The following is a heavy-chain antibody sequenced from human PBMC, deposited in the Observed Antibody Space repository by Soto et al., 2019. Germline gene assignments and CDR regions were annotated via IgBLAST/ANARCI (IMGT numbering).Heavy chain of an antibody. V-gene: IGHV1-18*01. CDR3: ARGGFSKQLVRDWFDP. CDR1: GYTFTSYG. Sequence: ASLKFSCKASGYTFTSYGISCVRQAPGQGLEWMGWISAYNGNTNYAQKLQGRVTMTTDTSTSTAYMELRSLRSDDTAVYYCARGGFSKQLVRDWFDPWGQGTLVNVSA. CDR2: ISAYNGNT. D-gene: IGHD6-13*01. J-gene: IGHJ5*02.